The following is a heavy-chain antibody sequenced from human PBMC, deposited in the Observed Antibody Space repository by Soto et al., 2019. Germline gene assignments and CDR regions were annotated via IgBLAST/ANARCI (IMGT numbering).Heavy chain of an antibody. J-gene: IGHJ6*02. Sequence: SETLSLTCTVSGGSISSSNYYWGWIRQPPGKGLEWIGSIFYSGNTFYNPSLKSRVTISVDTSKNQFSLSLSSVTAADTAVYYCARRPGNDVYYGLERWGQGTTVTVSS. CDR3: ARRPGNDVYYGLER. CDR2: IFYSGNT. V-gene: IGHV4-39*01. CDR1: GGSISSSNYY.